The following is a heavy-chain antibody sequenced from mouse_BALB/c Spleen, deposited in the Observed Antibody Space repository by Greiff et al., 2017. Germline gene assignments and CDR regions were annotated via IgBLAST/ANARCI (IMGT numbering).Heavy chain of an antibody. CDR2: ISSGGSYT. Sequence: EVKLMESGGGLVKPGGSLKLSCAASGFTFSSYAMSWVRQTPEKRLEWVATISSGGSYTYYPDSVKGRFTISRDNAKNTLYLQMSSLRSEDTAMYYCARHYGYNDGYYLPVDYWGQGTTLTVSS. J-gene: IGHJ2*01. V-gene: IGHV5-9-3*01. D-gene: IGHD2-3*01. CDR1: GFTFSSYA. CDR3: ARHYGYNDGYYLPVDY.